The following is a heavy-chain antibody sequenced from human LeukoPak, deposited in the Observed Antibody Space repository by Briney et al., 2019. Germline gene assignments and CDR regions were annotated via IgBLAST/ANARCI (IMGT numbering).Heavy chain of an antibody. J-gene: IGHJ3*02. CDR2: IYPGDYDT. Sequence: GESLKISCKGSGYSFTSYWIGWVRQMPGKGLEWVGSIYPGDYDTRYSPFFQGQVTISADKSISTAYLQWSSLKASDTAMYYCARRNFYYDILTGSPPPDAFDIWGQGTMVTVSS. CDR1: GYSFTSYW. V-gene: IGHV5-51*01. D-gene: IGHD3-9*01. CDR3: ARRNFYYDILTGSPPPDAFDI.